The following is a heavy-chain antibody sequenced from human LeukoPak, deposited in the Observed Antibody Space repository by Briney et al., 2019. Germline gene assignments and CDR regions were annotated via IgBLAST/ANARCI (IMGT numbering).Heavy chain of an antibody. CDR3: VRDSAGNDY. D-gene: IGHD6-13*01. Sequence: GGSLRLSCAASGFTFSTYWMSWVRQAPGKGLEWVANIKEDGSEEYYVDSLEGRFTISRDNAKNSLYLQMNSLRAEDTAMYYCVRDSAGNDYWGQGTLVTVSS. J-gene: IGHJ4*02. CDR1: GFTFSTYW. V-gene: IGHV3-7*01. CDR2: IKEDGSEE.